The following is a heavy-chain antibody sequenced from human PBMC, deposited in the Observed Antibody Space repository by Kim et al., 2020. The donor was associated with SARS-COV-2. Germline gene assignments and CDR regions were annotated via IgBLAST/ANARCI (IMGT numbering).Heavy chain of an antibody. CDR1: GGSISSYY. D-gene: IGHD3-10*01. CDR2: IYYSGST. J-gene: IGHJ5*02. V-gene: IGHV4-59*01. Sequence: SETLSLTCTVSGGSISSYYLSWIRQPPGKGLEWIGYIYYSGSTNYNPSHKSRVTISVDTSKNQFTLKLSSVTAADTTVYYCASWGDAGGGFGEFNRFVPWGREPWSQSPQ. CDR3: ASWGDAGGGFGEFNRFVP.